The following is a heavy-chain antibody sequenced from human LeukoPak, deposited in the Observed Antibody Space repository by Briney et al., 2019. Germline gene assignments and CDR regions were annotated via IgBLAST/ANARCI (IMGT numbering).Heavy chain of an antibody. CDR1: GFTFSSYA. D-gene: IGHD1/OR15-1a*01. V-gene: IGHV3-30-3*01. Sequence: GGSLRLSCAASGFTFSSYAMHWVRQAPGKGLEWVAVISYDGSNKYYADSVKGRFTISRDNSKNTLYLQMNSLRAEDTAVHYCARDREQSYFDYWGQGTLVTVSS. J-gene: IGHJ4*02. CDR2: ISYDGSNK. CDR3: ARDREQSYFDY.